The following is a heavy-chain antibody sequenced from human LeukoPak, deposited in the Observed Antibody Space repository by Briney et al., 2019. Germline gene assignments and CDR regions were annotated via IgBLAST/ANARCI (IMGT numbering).Heavy chain of an antibody. J-gene: IGHJ3*02. CDR3: ASTKRSSSWYGTLDAFDI. D-gene: IGHD6-13*01. Sequence: SETLSLTCAVYGGSFSGYYWSWIRQPPGKGLEWIGEINHSGSTNYNPSLKSRVTISVDTSKNQFSLQLNSVTPEDTAVYYCASTKRSSSWYGTLDAFDIWGQGTMVTVSS. V-gene: IGHV4-34*01. CDR2: INHSGST. CDR1: GGSFSGYY.